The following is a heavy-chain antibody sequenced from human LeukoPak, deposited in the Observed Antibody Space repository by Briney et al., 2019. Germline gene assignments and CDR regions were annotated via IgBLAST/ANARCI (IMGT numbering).Heavy chain of an antibody. V-gene: IGHV4-59*01. CDR1: GGSISSYY. CDR2: IYYSGNT. Sequence: SETLSLTCTVSGGSISSYYWSWIRQPPGKGLEWIGYIYYSGNTYYSPSLKSRVTISVDTSKNQFSLKLSSVTAADTAVYYCARGYYDSSGYNGFDIWGQGTVVTVSS. D-gene: IGHD3-22*01. J-gene: IGHJ3*02. CDR3: ARGYYDSSGYNGFDI.